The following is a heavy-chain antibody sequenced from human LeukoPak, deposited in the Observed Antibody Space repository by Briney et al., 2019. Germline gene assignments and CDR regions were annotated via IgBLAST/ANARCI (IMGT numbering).Heavy chain of an antibody. CDR2: ISWNSGSI. CDR1: GFTFDDYA. D-gene: IGHD1-7*01. Sequence: PGGSLRLSCAASGFTFDDYAMHWVRQAPGKGLEWVSGISWNSGSIGYADSVKGRFTISRDNAKNSLYLQMNSLRAEDTALYYCAKAIRNYWSFDYWGQGTLVTVSS. J-gene: IGHJ4*02. CDR3: AKAIRNYWSFDY. V-gene: IGHV3-9*01.